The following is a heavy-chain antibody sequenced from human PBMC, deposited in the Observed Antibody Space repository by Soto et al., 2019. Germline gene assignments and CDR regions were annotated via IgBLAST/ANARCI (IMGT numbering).Heavy chain of an antibody. J-gene: IGHJ4*02. D-gene: IGHD3-22*01. CDR2: INPNSGGT. CDR3: ARDHGYYYDSTGYYTTHFDY. Sequence: ASVKVSCKASGYTFTGYYMHWVRQAPGQGLEWMGWINPNSGGTNYAQKFQGRVTMTRDTSISTAYMELSRLRSDDTAVYYCARDHGYYYDSTGYYTTHFDYWGQGTLVTVSS. CDR1: GYTFTGYY. V-gene: IGHV1-2*02.